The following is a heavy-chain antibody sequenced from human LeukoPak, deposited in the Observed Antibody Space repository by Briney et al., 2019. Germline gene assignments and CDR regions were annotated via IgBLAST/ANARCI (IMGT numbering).Heavy chain of an antibody. Sequence: ASVKVSCKASGYTFTGYYMHWVRQAPGQGLEWMGWTNPNSGGTNYAQKFQGRVTMTRDTSISTAYMELSRLRSDDTAVYYCARDPSINYDILTGYYSWWFDPWSQGTLVTVSS. CDR3: ARDPSINYDILTGYYSWWFDP. V-gene: IGHV1-2*02. D-gene: IGHD3-9*01. J-gene: IGHJ5*02. CDR2: TNPNSGGT. CDR1: GYTFTGYY.